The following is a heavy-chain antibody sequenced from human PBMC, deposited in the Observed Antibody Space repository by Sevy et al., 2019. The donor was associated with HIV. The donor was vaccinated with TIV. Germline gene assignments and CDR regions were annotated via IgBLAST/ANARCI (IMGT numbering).Heavy chain of an antibody. D-gene: IGHD4-4*01. V-gene: IGHV3-30*02. CDR2: IWHDGSNK. Sequence: GGSLRLSCAASGFTFNFLGMHWVRQAPGKGLEWVAFIWHDGSNKYMADSVKGRFTISRDNSKNTLFLQMNSLTVEDTAVYYCARETDNSARWLDPWGQGTLVTVSS. J-gene: IGHJ5*02. CDR1: GFTFNFLG. CDR3: ARETDNSARWLDP.